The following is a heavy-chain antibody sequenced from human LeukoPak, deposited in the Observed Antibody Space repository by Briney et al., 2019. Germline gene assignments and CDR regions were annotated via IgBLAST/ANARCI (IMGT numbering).Heavy chain of an antibody. CDR1: GFTFSSYA. V-gene: IGHV3-23*01. J-gene: IGHJ4*02. CDR2: ISGSGGST. D-gene: IGHD3-10*01. Sequence: GGSLRLSCAASGFTFSSYAMSWVRQAPGKGLEWVSAISGSGGSTYYADSVKGRFTISRDNAKNSLYLQMNSLRVEDTAVYYCACRPSDIRYYGVFDFWGQGSLVTVSS. CDR3: ACRPSDIRYYGVFDF.